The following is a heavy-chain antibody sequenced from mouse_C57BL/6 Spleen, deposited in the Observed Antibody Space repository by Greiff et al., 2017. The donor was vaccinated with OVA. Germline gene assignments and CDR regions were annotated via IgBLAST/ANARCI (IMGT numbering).Heavy chain of an antibody. Sequence: EVMLVESEGGLVQPGSSMKLSCTASGFTFSDYYMAWVRQVPEKGLEWVANINYDGSSTYYLDSLKSRFIISRDNAKNILYLQMSSLKSEDTATYYCARGGGIYYDSSFFDYWGQGTTLTVSS. V-gene: IGHV5-16*01. CDR1: GFTFSDYY. D-gene: IGHD2-4*01. CDR2: INYDGSST. J-gene: IGHJ2*01. CDR3: ARGGGIYYDSSFFDY.